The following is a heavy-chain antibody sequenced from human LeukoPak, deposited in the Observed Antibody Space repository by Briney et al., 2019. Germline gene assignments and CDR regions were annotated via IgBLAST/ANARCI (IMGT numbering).Heavy chain of an antibody. CDR2: IKHDGSEK. CDR1: GFTFSNYW. J-gene: IGHJ4*02. Sequence: PGGSLRLSCAASGFTFSNYWMSWVRQPPGKGLEWVANIKHDGSEKYCVDSVEGRFTISRDNAKNSLHLQMNSLRVEDTAVYYCARLGTAEGTLEDYWGQGTLVTVSS. CDR3: ARLGTAEGTLEDY. D-gene: IGHD6-13*01. V-gene: IGHV3-7*01.